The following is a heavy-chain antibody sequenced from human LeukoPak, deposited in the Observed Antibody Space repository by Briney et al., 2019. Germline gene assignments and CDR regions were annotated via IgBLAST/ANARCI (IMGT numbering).Heavy chain of an antibody. J-gene: IGHJ1*01. Sequence: GGSLRLSCAASGFTFSRNGMHWVRQAPGKGLEWVAVIWSDGSEKYYADSVKGRFTISRDNSKNTLYLQMNSLRAEDMAVYYCARGRFGSCWGQGTLVTVSS. V-gene: IGHV3-33*01. CDR3: ARGRFGSC. CDR1: GFTFSRNG. CDR2: IWSDGSEK. D-gene: IGHD6-13*01.